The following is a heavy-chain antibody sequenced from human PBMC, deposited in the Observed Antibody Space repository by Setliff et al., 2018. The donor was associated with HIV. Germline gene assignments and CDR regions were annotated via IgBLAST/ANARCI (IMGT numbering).Heavy chain of an antibody. V-gene: IGHV1-18*01. CDR1: GSSFTSYG. D-gene: IGHD3-9*01. CDR2: ISVYNGYT. J-gene: IGHJ4*02. CDR3: ARAYDILTGYFDY. Sequence: ASVKASCKASGSSFTSYGLNWVRQAPGQGLEWMGWISVYNGYTNYAQKVRDRVTMTADTSTSTAYMELRSLRSDDTAVYYCARAYDILTGYFDYWGQGTLVTVSS.